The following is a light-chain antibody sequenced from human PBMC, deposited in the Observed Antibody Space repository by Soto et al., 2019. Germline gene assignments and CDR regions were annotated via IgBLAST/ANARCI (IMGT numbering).Light chain of an antibody. CDR2: GAS. V-gene: IGKV3-20*01. Sequence: EIVLTQSPGILSLSPGERATLSCRASQSVSSSSLAWYQQKPGQAPRLLIYGASSRATGIPGRFSGSGSWNDFTLTLSRLEPEDFAVDYLQQYFRSPPGFTFGPGTKVDIK. CDR1: QSVSSSS. J-gene: IGKJ3*01. CDR3: QQYFRSPPGFT.